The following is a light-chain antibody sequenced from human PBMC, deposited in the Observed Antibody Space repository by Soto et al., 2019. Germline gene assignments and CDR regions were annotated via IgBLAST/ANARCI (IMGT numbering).Light chain of an antibody. CDR2: DAS. CDR1: QYIGSA. J-gene: IGKJ1*01. CDR3: QQYGDRPRT. V-gene: IGKV3-15*01. Sequence: EVVLTQSPATLSVSPGDRATLSCRASQYIGSAVAWYHQRSGQAPRLLIFDASIRVPTTPARFSGSVSGTEFILTISSLESEDFAVYFCQQYGDRPRTFGQGTKVEIK.